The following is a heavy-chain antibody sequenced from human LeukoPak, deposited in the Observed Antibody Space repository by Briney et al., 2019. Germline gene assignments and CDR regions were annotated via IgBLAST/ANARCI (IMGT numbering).Heavy chain of an antibody. D-gene: IGHD3-9*01. CDR2: ISGSGGST. V-gene: IGHV3-23*01. CDR1: GFTFSSYG. Sequence: GGSLRLSCAASGFTFSSYGMSWVRQAPGKGLEWVSAISGSGGSTYYADSVKGRFTISRDNSKNTLYLQMNSLRAEDTAVYYCAKDHILTGYQPRPAFFDYWGQGTLVTVSS. CDR3: AKDHILTGYQPRPAFFDY. J-gene: IGHJ4*02.